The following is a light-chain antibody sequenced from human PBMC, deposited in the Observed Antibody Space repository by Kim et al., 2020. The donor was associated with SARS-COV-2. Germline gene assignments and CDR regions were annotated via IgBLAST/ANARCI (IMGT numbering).Light chain of an antibody. CDR1: SLRKLY. CDR3: NSRDSSGNRLV. V-gene: IGLV3-19*01. J-gene: IGLJ2*01. CDR2: GKD. Sequence: LGQTVRITCQGDSLRKLYTSWYKQKPGQAPVRVVHGKDNRPSGIPDRFSASYSGNTASLTITGAQADDEADYYCNSRDSSGNRLVFGGGTKVTVL.